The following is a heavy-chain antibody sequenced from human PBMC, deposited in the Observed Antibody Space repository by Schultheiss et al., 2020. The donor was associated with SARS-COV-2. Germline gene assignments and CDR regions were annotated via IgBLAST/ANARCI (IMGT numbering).Heavy chain of an antibody. CDR3: ARMGRYCTSTTCFHRYYGMDV. Sequence: GESLKISCAASGFSFSSYSMNWVRQAPGKGLEWVSSISSSSSYIYYADSVKGRFTISRDTSKNTLYLQMNSLRAEDTAVYYCARMGRYCTSTTCFHRYYGMDVWGQGTAVTVSS. CDR2: ISSSSSYI. D-gene: IGHD2-2*01. V-gene: IGHV3-21*01. J-gene: IGHJ6*02. CDR1: GFSFSSYS.